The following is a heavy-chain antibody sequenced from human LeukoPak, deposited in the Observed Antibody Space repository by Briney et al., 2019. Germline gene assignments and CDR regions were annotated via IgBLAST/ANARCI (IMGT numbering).Heavy chain of an antibody. V-gene: IGHV4-59*01. CDR1: GGSTSSYY. Sequence: SSETLSLTCTVSGGSTSSYYWSWIRQPPGKGLEWIGYIYNSGSTNYNPSLKSRVTISVDTSKNQFSLKLSSVTAADTAVYYCASGNRGYSYGYPDYWGQGTLVTVSS. CDR2: IYNSGST. J-gene: IGHJ4*02. D-gene: IGHD5-18*01. CDR3: ASGNRGYSYGYPDY.